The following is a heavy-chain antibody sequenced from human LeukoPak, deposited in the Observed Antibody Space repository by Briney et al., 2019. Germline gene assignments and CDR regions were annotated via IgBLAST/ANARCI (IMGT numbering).Heavy chain of an antibody. Sequence: VASVKVSCKASGYTFTGYYMHWVRQAPGQGLEWMGWINPNSGGTNYAQKFQGRVTMTRDTSISTAYMELSRLRSDDTAVYYCARELATVTTLVFDYWGQGTLVTVSS. CDR3: ARELATVTTLVFDY. J-gene: IGHJ4*02. V-gene: IGHV1-2*02. CDR2: INPNSGGT. D-gene: IGHD4-17*01. CDR1: GYTFTGYY.